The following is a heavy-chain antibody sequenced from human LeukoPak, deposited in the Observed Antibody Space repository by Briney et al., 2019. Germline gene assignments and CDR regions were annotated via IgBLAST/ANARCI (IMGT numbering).Heavy chain of an antibody. Sequence: SETLSLTCAVYGGSFSDYYWSWIRQSPEKGLEWIGEIDHSGSANYNPSLKSRVTISVDTSKNQFSLKLSSLTAADTAVYYCARGSTYYYGSGSYYYNYWGQGALVTASS. CDR1: GGSFSDYY. D-gene: IGHD3-10*01. V-gene: IGHV4-34*01. J-gene: IGHJ4*02. CDR2: IDHSGSA. CDR3: ARGSTYYYGSGSYYYNY.